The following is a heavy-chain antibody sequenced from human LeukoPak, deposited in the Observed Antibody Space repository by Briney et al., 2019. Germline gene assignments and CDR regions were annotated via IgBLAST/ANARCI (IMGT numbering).Heavy chain of an antibody. CDR3: ARGGGTYHVDY. D-gene: IGHD2-21*01. Sequence: ASVKVSCKASGYTFSAYYMHWVRQTPGEGLEWMGWINPNSGGTKYAQKFQGRVTMTRDTSISTVYMELSSLRSDDTAVYYCARGGGTYHVDYWGQGTLVTVSS. V-gene: IGHV1-2*02. CDR1: GYTFSAYY. CDR2: INPNSGGT. J-gene: IGHJ4*02.